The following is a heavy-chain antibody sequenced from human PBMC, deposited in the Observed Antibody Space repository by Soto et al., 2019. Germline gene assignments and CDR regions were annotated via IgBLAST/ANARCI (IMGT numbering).Heavy chain of an antibody. V-gene: IGHV3-21*01. Sequence: GGSLRLSCAASGFTFSSYSMNWVRQAPGKGLEWVSSITSSSSYIYYADSVKGRFTISRDNAKNSLYLQMNSLRAEDTAVYYCARDPAEYCSSTSCYRIAYYYYGIDVLGQGTTVTVSS. J-gene: IGHJ6*02. D-gene: IGHD2-2*01. CDR2: ITSSSSYI. CDR3: ARDPAEYCSSTSCYRIAYYYYGIDV. CDR1: GFTFSSYS.